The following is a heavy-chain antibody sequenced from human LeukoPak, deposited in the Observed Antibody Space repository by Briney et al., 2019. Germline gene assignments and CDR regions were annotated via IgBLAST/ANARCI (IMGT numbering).Heavy chain of an antibody. V-gene: IGHV4-59*01. D-gene: IGHD2-8*01. Sequence: SETLSLTCTVSGGSISSYYWRWIRQPPGKGLEWIEYIYYSGSTNYNPSLKSRVTISVDTSKNQFSLKLSSVTAADTAVYYCARGHGYCTNGVCYGLDWFDPWGQGTLVTVSS. CDR3: ARGHGYCTNGVCYGLDWFDP. CDR2: IYYSGST. J-gene: IGHJ5*02. CDR1: GGSISSYY.